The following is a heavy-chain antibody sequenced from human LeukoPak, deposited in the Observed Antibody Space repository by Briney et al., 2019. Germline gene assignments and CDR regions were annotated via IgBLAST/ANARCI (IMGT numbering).Heavy chain of an antibody. D-gene: IGHD3-22*01. CDR2: IIPIFGTA. J-gene: IGHJ4*02. CDR1: GGTFSSYA. Sequence: SVKVSCKASGGTFSSYAISWVRQAPGQGLEWMGGIIPIFGTANYAQKFQGRVTITADESTSTAYMELSSLRSEDTAVNYCARGARSYYDSSGYYINFDYRGQGTLVTVSS. V-gene: IGHV1-69*13. CDR3: ARGARSYYDSSGYYINFDY.